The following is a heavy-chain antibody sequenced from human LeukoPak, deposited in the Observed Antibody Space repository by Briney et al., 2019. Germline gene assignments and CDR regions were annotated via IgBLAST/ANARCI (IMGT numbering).Heavy chain of an antibody. D-gene: IGHD2-2*01. CDR2: IYYTGST. J-gene: IGHJ4*02. CDR3: ARDFYHDY. V-gene: IGHV4-61*01. Sequence: SETLSLTCTVSGDSISSSTYYWSWIRQPPGKGLEWIGYIYYTGSTNYNPSLQSRVTISVDTSKNQFSLKLTSVTAADTAVYYCARDFYHDYWGQGTLVTVSS. CDR1: GDSISSSTYY.